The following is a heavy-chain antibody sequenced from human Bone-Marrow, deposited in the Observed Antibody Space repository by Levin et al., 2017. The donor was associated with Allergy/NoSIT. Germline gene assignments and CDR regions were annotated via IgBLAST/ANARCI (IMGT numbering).Heavy chain of an antibody. Sequence: GGSLRLSCAASGFTFSDYYMTWIRQAPGKGLEWVSYIGSGGSDTKYADSVKGRFTISRDNAKKSLFLQMDSLSPEDTAVYYCARRGSAEYWGQGTLVTVYS. CDR1: GFTFSDYY. CDR2: IGSGGSDT. D-gene: IGHD2/OR15-2a*01. J-gene: IGHJ4*02. V-gene: IGHV3-11*03. CDR3: ARRGSAEY.